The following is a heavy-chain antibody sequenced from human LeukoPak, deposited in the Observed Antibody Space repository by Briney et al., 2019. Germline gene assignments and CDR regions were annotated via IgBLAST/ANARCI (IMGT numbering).Heavy chain of an antibody. CDR2: IKQDGSEK. CDR3: AREDDWNYEDY. D-gene: IGHD1-7*01. V-gene: IGHV3-7*01. CDR1: GFTFSNYW. J-gene: IGHJ4*02. Sequence: GGSLRLSCAASGFTFSNYWMSWVRQAPGKGLEWVANIKQDGSEKYYVNSVKGRFTISRDNAKNSLYLQMSSLRAEDTAIYYCAREDDWNYEDYWGQGTLVSVSS.